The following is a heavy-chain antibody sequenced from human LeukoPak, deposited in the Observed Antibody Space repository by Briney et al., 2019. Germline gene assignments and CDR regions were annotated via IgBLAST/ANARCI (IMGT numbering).Heavy chain of an antibody. CDR2: IKQDGSEK. CDR3: AREDDWNYEDY. D-gene: IGHD1-7*01. V-gene: IGHV3-7*01. CDR1: GFTFSNYW. J-gene: IGHJ4*02. Sequence: GGSLRLSCAASGFTFSNYWMSWVRQAPGKGLEWVANIKQDGSEKYYVNSVKGRFTISRDNAKNSLYLQMSSLRAEDTAIYYCAREDDWNYEDYWGQGTLVSVSS.